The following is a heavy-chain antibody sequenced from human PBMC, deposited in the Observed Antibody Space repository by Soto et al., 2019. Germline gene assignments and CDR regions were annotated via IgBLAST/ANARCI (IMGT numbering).Heavy chain of an antibody. CDR2: ISYDGSNK. J-gene: IGHJ4*02. CDR3: AREWWGAGTPPYFAY. CDR1: GFTFSSYA. Sequence: QVQLVESGGGVVQPGRSLRLSCAASGFTFSSYAMHWVRQAPGKGLEWVAVISYDGSNKYYADSVKGRFTISRDNSKNTLYLQMNSLRAEDTAVYYCAREWWGAGTPPYFAYWGQGTLVTVSS. D-gene: IGHD1-7*01. V-gene: IGHV3-30-3*01.